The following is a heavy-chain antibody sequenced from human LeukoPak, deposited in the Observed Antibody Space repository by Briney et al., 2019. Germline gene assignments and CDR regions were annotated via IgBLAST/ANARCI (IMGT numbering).Heavy chain of an antibody. CDR2: IHYSGIT. CDR1: GGSINSHY. Sequence: SETLSLTCTVSGGSINSHYWSWIRQPPGKGLEWIGYIHYSGITKYTPPLKSRVIISVDTSKNQFSLKLSSVTAADTAVYYCAREGDSSSWPNWFDPWGLGTLVTVSS. CDR3: AREGDSSSWPNWFDP. J-gene: IGHJ5*02. D-gene: IGHD6-13*01. V-gene: IGHV4-59*11.